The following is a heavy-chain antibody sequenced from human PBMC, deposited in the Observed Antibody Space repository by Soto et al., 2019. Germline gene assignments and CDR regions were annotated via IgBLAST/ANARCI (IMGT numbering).Heavy chain of an antibody. CDR3: AKDRLAGGFDY. CDR1: GFTFSNYA. V-gene: IGHV3-23*04. CDR2: VSTTAGTT. Sequence: DVQLVDSGGGLVQPGGSLRLSCAASGFTFSNYAMSWVRQAPGKGLEWVSLVSTTAGTTYYTDSVKGRFTISRDNSRNTVYPQMNSLRADDTSVYYCAKDRLAGGFDYWGQGTLVTVSS. D-gene: IGHD3-16*01. J-gene: IGHJ4*02.